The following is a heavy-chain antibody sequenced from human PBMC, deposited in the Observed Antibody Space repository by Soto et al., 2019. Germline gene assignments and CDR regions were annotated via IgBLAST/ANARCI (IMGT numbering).Heavy chain of an antibody. D-gene: IGHD2-8*02. CDR1: GFTFSAFD. V-gene: IGHV3-13*01. CDR2: IGTLHDA. Sequence: EVQLVESGGGLVEPGGSLRLSCAASGFTFSAFDMHWVRQATGKGLEWVAAIGTLHDAYYPDSVKGRFTISRENAKNSLYLQMNSLRAGDTGVYYCARQASYWRGGGGWFDPWGQGTLVTVSS. J-gene: IGHJ5*02. CDR3: ARQASYWRGGGGWFDP.